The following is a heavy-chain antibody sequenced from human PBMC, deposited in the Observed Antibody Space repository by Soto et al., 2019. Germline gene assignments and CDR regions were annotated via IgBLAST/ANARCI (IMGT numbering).Heavy chain of an antibody. CDR1: GYSFTSYW. D-gene: IGHD3-22*01. CDR2: IYPGDSDT. J-gene: IGHJ3*02. CDR3: ARQLDSSGYYWVI. Sequence: GESLKIPCKGSGYSFTSYWSGWVRQMPGKGLEWMGIIYPGDSDTRYSPSFQGQVTISADKSISTAYLQWSSLKASDTAMYYCARQLDSSGYYWVIWGQGTMVTVSS. V-gene: IGHV5-51*01.